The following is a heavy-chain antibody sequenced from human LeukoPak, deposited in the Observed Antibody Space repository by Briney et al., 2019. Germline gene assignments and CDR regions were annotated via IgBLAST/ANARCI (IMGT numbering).Heavy chain of an antibody. CDR3: ARVSIFGYFDY. CDR2: ISSNGGST. CDR1: GFTFSSYA. V-gene: IGHV3-64*01. Sequence: PGGSLRLSCAASGFTFSSYAMHWVRQAPGKGLEYVSAISSNGGSTYYANSVKGSFTISRDNSKNTLYLQMGSLRAEDMAVYYCARVSIFGYFDYWGQGTLVTVSS. D-gene: IGHD3-3*01. J-gene: IGHJ4*02.